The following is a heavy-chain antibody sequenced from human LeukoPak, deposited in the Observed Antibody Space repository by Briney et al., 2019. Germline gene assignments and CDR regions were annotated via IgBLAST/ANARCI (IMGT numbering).Heavy chain of an antibody. V-gene: IGHV3-48*01. D-gene: IGHD5-24*01. CDR2: IGISSGNT. CDR1: GLTFSSYS. J-gene: IGHJ4*02. CDR3: ARDYKYAFDN. Sequence: GGSLRLSCAASGLTFSSYSMNWVRQAPGKGLEWISYIGISSGNTNYADSVKGRFTISGDKAKNSLYLQMNSLRVEDTAVYYCARDYKYAFDNWGQGTLVTVSS.